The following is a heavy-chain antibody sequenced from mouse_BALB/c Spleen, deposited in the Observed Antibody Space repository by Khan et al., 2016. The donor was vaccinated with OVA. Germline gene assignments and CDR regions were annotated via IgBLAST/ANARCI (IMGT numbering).Heavy chain of an antibody. CDR1: GFTLSGYT. Sequence: EVELVESGGALLSPGGSLHLSFPPSGFTLSGYTMSWVRRTQAKRLGWVATISSNGVYTYYQNNVKGRFTISRDNARNTLYLQMSSLKSEDTAMYYCASHLTGSFAYWGQGTLVTVSA. CDR2: ISSNGVYT. D-gene: IGHD4-1*01. CDR3: ASHLTGSFAY. V-gene: IGHV5-6*01. J-gene: IGHJ3*01.